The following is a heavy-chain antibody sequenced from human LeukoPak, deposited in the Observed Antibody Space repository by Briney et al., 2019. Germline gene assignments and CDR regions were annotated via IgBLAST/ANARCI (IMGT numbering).Heavy chain of an antibody. CDR1: GYTFTSYD. Sequence: SVKVSCKASGYTFTSYDINWVRQAPGQGLEWMGGIIPIFGTANYAQKFQGRVTITTDESTSTAYMELSSLRSEDTAVYYCARCYCSSTSCYSPMDVWGKGTTVTVSS. J-gene: IGHJ6*03. CDR2: IIPIFGTA. D-gene: IGHD2-2*01. CDR3: ARCYCSSTSCYSPMDV. V-gene: IGHV1-69*05.